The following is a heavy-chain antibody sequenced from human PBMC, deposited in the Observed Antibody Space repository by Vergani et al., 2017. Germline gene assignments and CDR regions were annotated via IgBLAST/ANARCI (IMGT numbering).Heavy chain of an antibody. CDR2: ISSSSSTI. CDR1: GFTFSSYS. CDR3: ARRSCSSTSCPQYFQH. D-gene: IGHD2-2*01. V-gene: IGHV3-48*01. J-gene: IGHJ1*01. Sequence: EVQLVESGGGLVQPGGSLRLSCAASGFTFSSYSMNWVRQAPGKGLEWVSYISSSSSTIYYADSVKGRFTISRDNAKNSLYLQMNSLRAEDTAVYYCARRSCSSTSCPQYFQHWGQGTLVTVSS.